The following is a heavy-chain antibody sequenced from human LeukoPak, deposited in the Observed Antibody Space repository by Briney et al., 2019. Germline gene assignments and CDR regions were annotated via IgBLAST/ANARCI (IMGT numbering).Heavy chain of an antibody. J-gene: IGHJ3*02. D-gene: IGHD3-10*01. Sequence: SETLSLTCTVSGGSISSRSYYWSWIRQPAGKGLEWIGRIYTSGSTNYNPSLKSRVTMSVDTPKNQFSLKLSSVTAADTAVYYCASHGDLNYGSGSYYKGIDAFDIWGQGTMVTVSS. CDR2: IYTSGST. CDR3: ASHGDLNYGSGSYYKGIDAFDI. CDR1: GGSISSRSYY. V-gene: IGHV4-61*02.